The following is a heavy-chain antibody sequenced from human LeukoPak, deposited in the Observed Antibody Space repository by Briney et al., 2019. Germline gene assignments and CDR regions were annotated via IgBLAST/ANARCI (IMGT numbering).Heavy chain of an antibody. V-gene: IGHV1-2*04. CDR1: GYTFTSYD. CDR3: AGGSLGSGTSSDCCPLDY. Sequence: ASVKVSCKASGYTFTSYDINWVRQATGQGLEWMGWINPNSGGTNYAQKFQGWVTMTRDTSISTAYMELSRLRSDDTAVYYCAGGSLGSGTSSDCCPLDYWGQGTLVTVSS. J-gene: IGHJ4*02. CDR2: INPNSGGT. D-gene: IGHD2-15*01.